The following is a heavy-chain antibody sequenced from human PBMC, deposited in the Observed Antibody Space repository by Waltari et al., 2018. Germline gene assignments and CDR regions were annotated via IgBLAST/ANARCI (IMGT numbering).Heavy chain of an antibody. V-gene: IGHV3-23*04. J-gene: IGHJ4*02. CDR2: ISGSGGST. D-gene: IGHD3-22*01. CDR1: GFTFSSYA. Sequence: EVQLVESGGGLVQPGGSLRLSCAASGFTFSSYAMSWVRQAPGKGLEWVSAISGSGGSTYYADSVKGRFTISRDNSKNTLYLQMNSLRAEDTAVYYCAKDLYAYYYDSSGYYVNWGQGTLVTVSS. CDR3: AKDLYAYYYDSSGYYVN.